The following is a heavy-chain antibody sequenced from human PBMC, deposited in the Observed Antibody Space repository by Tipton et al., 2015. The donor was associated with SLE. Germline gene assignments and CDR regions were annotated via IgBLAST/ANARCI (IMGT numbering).Heavy chain of an antibody. CDR1: GGSISSYY. J-gene: IGHJ4*02. D-gene: IGHD2-15*01. V-gene: IGHV4-59*07. CDR2: VSYIETT. CDR3: ARSSGGLVVVGDS. Sequence: TLSLTCTVSGGSISSYYWSWIRQPPGKGLEWIGYVSYIETTNYNPSFKSRLTISIDTSKNQFFLKLSSVTTADTALYYCARSSGGLVVVGDSWGQGTLVTVSS.